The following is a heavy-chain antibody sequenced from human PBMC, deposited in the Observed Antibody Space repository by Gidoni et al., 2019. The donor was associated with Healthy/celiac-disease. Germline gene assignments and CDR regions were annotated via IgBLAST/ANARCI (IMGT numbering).Heavy chain of an antibody. D-gene: IGHD1-26*01. CDR3: ARGGALDY. V-gene: IGHV3-74*01. Sequence: LVWVSRINSDGSSTSYADSVKGRFTISRDNAKNTLYLQMNSLRAEDTAVYYCARGGALDYWGQGTLVTVSS. CDR2: INSDGSST. J-gene: IGHJ4*02.